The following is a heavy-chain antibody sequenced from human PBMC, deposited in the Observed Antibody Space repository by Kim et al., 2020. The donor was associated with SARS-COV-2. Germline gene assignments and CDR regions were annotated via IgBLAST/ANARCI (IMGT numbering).Heavy chain of an antibody. V-gene: IGHV3-23*01. CDR3: AYSSSWGGDFDY. J-gene: IGHJ4*02. Sequence: YNADTGKGRFTNSRDNSKNTLYLKMNSLRAEDTAVYYCAYSSSWGGDFDYWGQGTLVTVSS. D-gene: IGHD6-13*01.